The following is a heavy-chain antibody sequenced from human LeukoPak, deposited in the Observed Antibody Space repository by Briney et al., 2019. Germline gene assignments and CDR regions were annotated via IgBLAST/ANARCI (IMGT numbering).Heavy chain of an antibody. CDR3: AKWGDYDVLTGYYVSDY. J-gene: IGHJ4*02. V-gene: IGHV3-23*01. CDR1: GFTFSNYA. CDR2: ITGSGSGV. Sequence: GGSLRLSCAASGFTFSNYAMSWVRQAPGKGLEWVSAITGSGSGVYYADSMKSRFTISRDNSKNTLYLQINSLRAEDTAVYYCAKWGDYDVLTGYYVSDYWGQGTLVTVSS. D-gene: IGHD3-9*01.